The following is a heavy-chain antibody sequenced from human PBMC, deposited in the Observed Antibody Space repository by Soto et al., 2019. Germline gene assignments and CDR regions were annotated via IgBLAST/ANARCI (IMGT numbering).Heavy chain of an antibody. D-gene: IGHD2-2*02. Sequence: SETLSLTCTVSGGSVSSGSYYWSWIRQPPGKGLEWIGYIYYSGSTNYNPSLKSRVTISVDTSKNQFSLKLSSVTAADTAVYYCARDMEGYCSSTSCYTPSRGFDPWGQGTLVTVS. CDR1: GGSVSSGSYY. J-gene: IGHJ5*02. V-gene: IGHV4-61*01. CDR2: IYYSGST. CDR3: ARDMEGYCSSTSCYTPSRGFDP.